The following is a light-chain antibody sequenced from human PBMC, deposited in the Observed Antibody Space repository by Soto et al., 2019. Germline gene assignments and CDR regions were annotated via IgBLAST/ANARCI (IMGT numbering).Light chain of an antibody. Sequence: QCVLTQPPSVSGAPGQRVTISCTGSSSNIGAGYDVHWYQQLPGTAPKLLIYGNSNRPSGVPDRFSGSKSGTSASLAITGLQAEDEADYYCQSYDSSLSGSNVFGTVTKLTVL. CDR1: SSNIGAGYD. CDR2: GNS. V-gene: IGLV1-40*01. J-gene: IGLJ1*01. CDR3: QSYDSSLSGSNV.